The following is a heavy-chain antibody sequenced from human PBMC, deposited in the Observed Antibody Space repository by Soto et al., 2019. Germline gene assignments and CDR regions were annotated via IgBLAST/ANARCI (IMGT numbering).Heavy chain of an antibody. CDR3: AKGDFWSGYTTGGFDY. D-gene: IGHD3-3*01. CDR2: ISYDGSNK. V-gene: IGHV3-30*18. J-gene: IGHJ4*02. CDR1: GFTFSSYG. Sequence: GGSLRLSCAASGFTFSSYGMHWVRQAPGKGLEWVAVISYDGSNKYYADSVKGRFTISRDNSKNTLYLQMNSLRAEDTAVYYCAKGDFWSGYTTGGFDYWSQGTLVTVSS.